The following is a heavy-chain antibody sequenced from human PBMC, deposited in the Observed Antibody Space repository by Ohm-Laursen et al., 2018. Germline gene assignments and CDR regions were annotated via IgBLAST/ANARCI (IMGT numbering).Heavy chain of an antibody. V-gene: IGHV4-34*01. D-gene: IGHD5-24*01. CDR2: IHHTGYT. CDR3: ARHPGDTDGYGAQDAFDI. J-gene: IGHJ3*02. CDR1: GESSSGYF. Sequence: TLSLTCAVNGESSSGYFWNWIRQPPGKGLEWIGYIHHTGYTTYNPSLKSRVTISVDTSKNQFSLKVSSVTAADTAVYYCARHPGDTDGYGAQDAFDIWGQGTVVTVSS.